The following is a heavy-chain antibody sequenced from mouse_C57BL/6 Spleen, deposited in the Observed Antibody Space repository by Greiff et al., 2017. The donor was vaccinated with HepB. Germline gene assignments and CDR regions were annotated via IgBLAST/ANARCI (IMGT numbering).Heavy chain of an antibody. V-gene: IGHV1-42*01. Sequence: VQLQQSGPELVKPGASVKISCKASGYSFTGYYMNWVKQSPEKSLEWIGEINTSTGGTTYNQKFKAKATLTVDKSSSTAYMQLKSLTSEDSAVYYCARRDSSGYGYWGQGTTLTVSS. D-gene: IGHD3-2*02. CDR1: GYSFTGYY. CDR3: ARRDSSGYGY. CDR2: INTSTGGT. J-gene: IGHJ2*01.